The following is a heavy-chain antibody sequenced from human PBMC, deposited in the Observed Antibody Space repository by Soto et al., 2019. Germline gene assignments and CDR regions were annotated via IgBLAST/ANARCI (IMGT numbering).Heavy chain of an antibody. CDR2: VSFDGGNK. CDR1: GFTFRSYG. CDR3: AKEGGYNFESRPGDFDY. Sequence: QVQLVESGGGVVQPGRSLRLSCSASGFTFRSYGMHWVRQAPGKGLEWVAVVSFDGGNKHYADSVRGRFTISRDNSKNTLYLQMNSLRAEDTAVYYCAKEGGYNFESRPGDFDYWGQGTLVTVSS. V-gene: IGHV3-30*18. D-gene: IGHD5-12*01. J-gene: IGHJ4*02.